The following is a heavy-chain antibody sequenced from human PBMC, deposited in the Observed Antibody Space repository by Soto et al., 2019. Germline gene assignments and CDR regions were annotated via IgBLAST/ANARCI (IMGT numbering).Heavy chain of an antibody. Sequence: EVQLVESGGGLVQPGGSLRLSCAASGFTFSSYWMHWVRQAPGKGLVWVSRINSDGSSTSYADSVKGRFTISRDNAKNTLYLQMNSLRAEDTAVYYCARGSTYYYDRSGYYGDWFDPWGQGTMVTVSS. CDR1: GFTFSSYW. V-gene: IGHV3-74*01. D-gene: IGHD3-22*01. CDR3: ARGSTYYYDRSGYYGDWFDP. J-gene: IGHJ5*02. CDR2: INSDGSST.